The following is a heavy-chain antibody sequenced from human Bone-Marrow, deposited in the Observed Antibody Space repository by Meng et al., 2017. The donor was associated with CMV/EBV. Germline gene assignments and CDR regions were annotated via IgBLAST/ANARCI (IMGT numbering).Heavy chain of an antibody. CDR1: GGSFNDYF. J-gene: IGHJ3*02. Sequence: SETLSLTCAVHGGSFNDYFWNWIRQSPGKGLEWIGEINHSGVTNYNPSLKSRLTISLDTSKGQFSLKMRSVTAADTAVYYCAREQYYDFWSGYYGWGAFDIWGQGTMVTVSS. D-gene: IGHD3-3*01. CDR2: INHSGVT. V-gene: IGHV4-34*01. CDR3: AREQYYDFWSGYYGWGAFDI.